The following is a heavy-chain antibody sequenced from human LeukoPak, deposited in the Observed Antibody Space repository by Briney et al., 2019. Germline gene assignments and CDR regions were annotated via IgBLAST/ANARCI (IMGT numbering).Heavy chain of an antibody. CDR2: ISISGSTM. J-gene: IGHJ3*02. Sequence: PGGSLRLSCAASGFTFSSYEMNWVRQAPGKGLEWVSYISISGSTMYYADSVKGRFTISRDNAKNSLYLQMNSLRVEDTAVYYCAREGLWGAARDAFDIWGQGTMVTVSS. CDR3: AREGLWGAARDAFDI. CDR1: GFTFSSYE. D-gene: IGHD6-6*01. V-gene: IGHV3-48*03.